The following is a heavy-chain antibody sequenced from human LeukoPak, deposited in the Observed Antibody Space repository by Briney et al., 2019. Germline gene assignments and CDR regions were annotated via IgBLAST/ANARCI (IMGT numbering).Heavy chain of an antibody. CDR2: IYYSGST. J-gene: IGHJ5*02. Sequence: PSETLSLTCTVSGGSISSYYWSWIRQPPGKGLEWIGYIYYSGSTNYNPSLKSRVTISVDTSKNQFSLKLSSVTAADTAVYYCARGFPRGYSLHLAGFDPWGQGTLVTVSS. V-gene: IGHV4-59*01. CDR1: GGSISSYY. CDR3: ARGFPRGYSLHLAGFDP. D-gene: IGHD5-12*01.